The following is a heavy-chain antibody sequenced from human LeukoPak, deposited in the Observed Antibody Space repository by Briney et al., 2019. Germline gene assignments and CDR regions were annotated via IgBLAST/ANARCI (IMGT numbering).Heavy chain of an antibody. Sequence: ASVKVSCKASGYTFTGYYMHWVRQAPGQGLEWMGWINPNSGGTNYAQKFQGRVTMTRDTSISTAYMELSRLRSDDTAVYYCARAFWGLYYDFWSGYYRGFDYWGQGTLVTVSS. J-gene: IGHJ4*02. D-gene: IGHD3-3*01. V-gene: IGHV1-2*02. CDR3: ARAFWGLYYDFWSGYYRGFDY. CDR2: INPNSGGT. CDR1: GYTFTGYY.